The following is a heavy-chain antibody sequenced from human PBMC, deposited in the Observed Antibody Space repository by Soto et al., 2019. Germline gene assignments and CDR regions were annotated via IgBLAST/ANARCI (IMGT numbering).Heavy chain of an antibody. V-gene: IGHV4-59*08. CDR2: IYYSGST. CDR3: AGSGYDYVGY. J-gene: IGHJ4*02. D-gene: IGHD5-12*01. Sequence: PSETLSLTCTVSGGSISSSYGSWIRQPPGKGLEWIGYIYYSGSTNYNPSLKSRVTISVDTSKNQFSLKLSSVTAADTAVYYCAGSGYDYVGYWGQGTLVTVSS. CDR1: GGSISSSY.